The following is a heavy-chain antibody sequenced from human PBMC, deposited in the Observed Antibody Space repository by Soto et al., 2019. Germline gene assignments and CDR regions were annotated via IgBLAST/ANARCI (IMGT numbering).Heavy chain of an antibody. Sequence: GSLRLSCVTYGLTFTDYWMSWVRQAPGKGLEWVANIKQDESEKNYLDSVKGRFTISRDNAKNSLYLQMNSLRSEDTAVYYCARGSYDSYAGFFGMDVWGQGTKVTVSS. CDR3: ARGSYDSYAGFFGMDV. CDR1: GLTFTDYW. V-gene: IGHV3-7*03. J-gene: IGHJ6*02. CDR2: IKQDESEK. D-gene: IGHD3-10*01.